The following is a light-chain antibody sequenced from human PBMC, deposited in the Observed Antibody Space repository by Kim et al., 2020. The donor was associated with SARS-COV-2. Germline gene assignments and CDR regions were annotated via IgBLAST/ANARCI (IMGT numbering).Light chain of an antibody. Sequence: QSVLTQSPSASGTPGQRVTISCSGSSSNIGSNTVNWYQQLPGTAPKLLIYRNNQRPSGVPDRFSGSKSGTSASLAISGLQSEDEADYYCAAWDASLNGVVFGGGTQLTVL. J-gene: IGLJ2*01. CDR2: RNN. CDR3: AAWDASLNGVV. V-gene: IGLV1-44*01. CDR1: SSNIGSNT.